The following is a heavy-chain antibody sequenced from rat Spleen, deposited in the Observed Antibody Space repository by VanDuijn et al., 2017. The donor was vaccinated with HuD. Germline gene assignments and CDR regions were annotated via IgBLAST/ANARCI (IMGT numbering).Heavy chain of an antibody. Sequence: EVQLVESGGGLVQPGRSLKLSCAASGFTFSTFPMAWVRQAPKKGLEWVASISSGGGGTYYPDSVKGRFTISRDIAKATLYLQMNRLRSEDTATYYCTRLTTMGIDYSDYWGQGVMVTVSS. CDR2: ISSGGGGT. D-gene: IGHD1-7*01. V-gene: IGHV5-46*01. CDR1: GFTFSTFP. J-gene: IGHJ2*01. CDR3: TRLTTMGIDYSDY.